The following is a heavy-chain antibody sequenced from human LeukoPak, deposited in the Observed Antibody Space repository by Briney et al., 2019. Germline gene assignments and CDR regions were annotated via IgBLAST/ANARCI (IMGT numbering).Heavy chain of an antibody. D-gene: IGHD1-26*01. CDR1: GASIGSSSYY. V-gene: IGHV4-39*07. CDR3: ARDKYSSSYYSGKDLDY. J-gene: IGHJ4*02. CDR2: ILYDGSA. Sequence: SETLSLTCTVSGASIGSSSYYWGWIRQPPGKGLEWIGSILYDGSAYSNPSLKSRVTISVDTSKNQFSLRLSSVTAADTAVYYCARDKYSSSYYSGKDLDYWGQGTLVTVSS.